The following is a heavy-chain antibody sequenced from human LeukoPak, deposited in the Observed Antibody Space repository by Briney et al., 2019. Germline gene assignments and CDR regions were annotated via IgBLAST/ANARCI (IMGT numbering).Heavy chain of an antibody. CDR3: ASSGSYRFDY. CDR2: ITASGTAM. D-gene: IGHD1-26*01. Sequence: AGGSLRLSCAAYGFTFSSYSMNWVRQAPGKGLEWVSHITASGTAMFYADSVKGRFTISRDNAKNSLYLQMNSLRDEDTAVYYCASSGSYRFDYWGQGTLVTVSS. J-gene: IGHJ4*02. V-gene: IGHV3-48*02. CDR1: GFTFSSYS.